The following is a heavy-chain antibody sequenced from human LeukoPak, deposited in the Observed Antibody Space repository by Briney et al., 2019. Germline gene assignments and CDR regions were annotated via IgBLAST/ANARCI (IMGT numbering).Heavy chain of an antibody. CDR3: ARVRSSALYPYYYMDV. CDR2: IYSGGST. J-gene: IGHJ6*03. Sequence: GGSLRLSCAASGFTVSSNYMSWVRQAPGKGLEWVSVIYSGGSTYYADSVKGRFTISRDNSKNTLYLQMNSLRAEDTAVYYCARVRSSALYPYYYMDVWGKGTTVTVSS. D-gene: IGHD2-2*02. V-gene: IGHV3-53*01. CDR1: GFTVSSNY.